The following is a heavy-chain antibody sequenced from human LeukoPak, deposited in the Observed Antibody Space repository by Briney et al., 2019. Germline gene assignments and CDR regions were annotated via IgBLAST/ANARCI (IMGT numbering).Heavy chain of an antibody. D-gene: IGHD4-23*01. V-gene: IGHV4-34*01. CDR1: GGSISGYY. J-gene: IGHJ2*01. Sequence: SETLSLTCAVYGGSISGYYWSWIRQPPGKGLEWIGEINHSGSTNYNPSLKSRVTISVDRSKNQFSLKLSSVTAADTALYYCARDYGGVNWYFDLWGRGTLVTVSS. CDR2: INHSGST. CDR3: ARDYGGVNWYFDL.